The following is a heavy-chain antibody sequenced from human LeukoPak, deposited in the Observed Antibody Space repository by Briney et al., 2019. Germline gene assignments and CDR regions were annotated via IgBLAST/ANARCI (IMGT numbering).Heavy chain of an antibody. CDR2: IKGDGSDI. D-gene: IGHD2-15*01. V-gene: IGHV3-7*05. J-gene: IGHJ4*02. CDR3: AREWWFLDY. Sequence: GGSLRLSCAASGFTFRDAWMYWVRQAPGRGLEWVARIKGDGSDIHYVDSVKGRFTISRDNARNSLYLQMNSLRAEDTAVYYCAREWWFLDYWGQGTLVTVSS. CDR1: GFTFRDAW.